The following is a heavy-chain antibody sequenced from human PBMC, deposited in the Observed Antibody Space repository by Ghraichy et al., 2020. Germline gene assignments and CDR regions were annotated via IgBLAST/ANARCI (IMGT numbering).Heavy chain of an antibody. D-gene: IGHD6-6*01. J-gene: IGHJ3*02. CDR3: VNRGSSSSGAFDI. V-gene: IGHV3-64D*06. CDR2: ISSNGGST. Sequence: GGSLRLSCSASGFTFSSYAMHWVRQAPGKGLEYVSAISSNGGSTYYADSVKGRFTISRDNSKNTLYLQMSSLRAEDTAVYYCVNRGSSSSGAFDIWGQGTMVTVSS. CDR1: GFTFSSYA.